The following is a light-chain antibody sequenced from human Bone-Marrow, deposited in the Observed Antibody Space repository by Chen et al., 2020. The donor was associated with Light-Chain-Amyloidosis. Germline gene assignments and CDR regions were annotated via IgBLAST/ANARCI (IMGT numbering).Light chain of an antibody. CDR3: AAWDDSLNGWV. J-gene: IGLJ3*02. CDR2: DND. V-gene: IGLV1-44*01. CDR1: SSSIGSNT. Sequence: SVLTQPPSASGTPGQRVTISCAGSSSSIGSNTVSWYHHLPETAPKLLIYDNDQRPSGVPDRFSGSKSGTSASLAISGLQSEDEADYYCAAWDDSLNGWVFGGGTKLTVL.